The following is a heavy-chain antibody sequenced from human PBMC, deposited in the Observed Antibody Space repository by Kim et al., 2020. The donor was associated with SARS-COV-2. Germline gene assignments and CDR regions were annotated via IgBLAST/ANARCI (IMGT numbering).Heavy chain of an antibody. Sequence: GGSLRLSCAASGFTFSSYSMNWVRQAPGKWLEWVSSISSSSSYIYYADSVKGRFTISRDNAKNSLYLQMNSLRAEDTAVYYCARGMIVGATTLHGWGQGTLVTVSS. CDR1: GFTFSSYS. CDR2: ISSSSSYI. J-gene: IGHJ4*02. D-gene: IGHD1-26*01. V-gene: IGHV3-21*01. CDR3: ARGMIVGATTLHG.